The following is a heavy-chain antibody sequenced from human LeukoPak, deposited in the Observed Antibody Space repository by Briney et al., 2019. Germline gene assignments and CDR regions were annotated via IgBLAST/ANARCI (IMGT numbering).Heavy chain of an antibody. J-gene: IGHJ4*02. Sequence: GGSLRLSCVVSGFTFSTYAMRWIRQAPGKGLEWVSSISATGGGTAYADSVKGRFTISRDNSKNTLFLQMNSLRAEDTALYYCTKRGYNYEADYWGKGTLVTVS. CDR1: GFTFSTYA. CDR2: ISATGGGT. V-gene: IGHV3-23*01. CDR3: TKRGYNYEADY. D-gene: IGHD5-18*01.